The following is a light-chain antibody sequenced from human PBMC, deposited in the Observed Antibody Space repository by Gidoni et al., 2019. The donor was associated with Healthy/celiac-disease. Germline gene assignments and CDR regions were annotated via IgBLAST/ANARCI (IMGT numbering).Light chain of an antibody. CDR3: QQRSNWPLT. J-gene: IGKJ4*01. Sequence: EIVLTQSPVTLSLSPGARATLPCRASQSISSYLAWYQKKPGQAPRLLIYDASNRATGTPARFSGSGSGTDFTLTISSLEPEDFAVYFCQQRSNWPLTFGGGTKVEIK. CDR2: DAS. CDR1: QSISSY. V-gene: IGKV3-11*01.